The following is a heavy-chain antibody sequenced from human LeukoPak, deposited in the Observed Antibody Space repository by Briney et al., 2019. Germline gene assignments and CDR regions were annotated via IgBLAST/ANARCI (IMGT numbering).Heavy chain of an antibody. Sequence: QPGGSLRLSCAASGFTFSSYEMNWVRQAPGKGLEWVTYMSSSGSSIYYADSVKGRFTISRDNAKNSLYLQMNSLRDEDTAVNYCARSLGSRSDVWGQGTTVTVSS. J-gene: IGHJ6*02. CDR3: ARSLGSRSDV. CDR2: MSSSGSSI. CDR1: GFTFSSYE. D-gene: IGHD3-22*01. V-gene: IGHV3-48*03.